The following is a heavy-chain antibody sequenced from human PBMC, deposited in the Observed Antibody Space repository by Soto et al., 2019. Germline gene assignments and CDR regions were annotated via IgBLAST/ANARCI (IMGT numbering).Heavy chain of an antibody. CDR1: GDSISRGGYY. D-gene: IGHD2-21*01. V-gene: IGHV4-31*03. CDR2: IYHSGST. Sequence: QVQLQESGPGLVKPSQTLSLTCTVSGDSISRGGYYWNWLRQHPRKGLEWIGYIYHSGSTIYNPSLKSRVTISVDTSKTRVSLELSNVTAADTAVYYCARDGAGAYGLGWFDPWGQGILVTVSS. CDR3: ARDGAGAYGLGWFDP. J-gene: IGHJ5*02.